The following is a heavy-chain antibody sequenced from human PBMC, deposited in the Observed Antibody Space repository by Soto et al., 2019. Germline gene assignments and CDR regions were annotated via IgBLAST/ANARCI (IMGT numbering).Heavy chain of an antibody. CDR2: ISPYDGDT. CDR3: ARDPGGSYQADSFDP. V-gene: IGHV1-18*01. D-gene: IGHD1-26*01. J-gene: IGHJ5*02. CDR1: GYTFTTYG. Sequence: QVQLVQSGVEVKKPGASVKVSCKASGYTFTTYGISWVRQAPGQGLEWMGWISPYDGDTNYADTLQGRVNLTTDTSTTTAYMELRSLRSDDTAMYYCARDPGGSYQADSFDPWGQGTLVIVSS.